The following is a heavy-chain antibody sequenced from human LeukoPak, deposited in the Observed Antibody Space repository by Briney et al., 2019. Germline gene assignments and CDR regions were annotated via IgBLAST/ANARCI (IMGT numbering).Heavy chain of an antibody. V-gene: IGHV4-59*08. J-gene: IGHJ4*02. CDR3: ARLSLGYSGYTYFDY. D-gene: IGHD3-22*01. Sequence: SETLSLTCTVSGGSISSYYWSWIRQPPGKGLEWIGYIYYSGSTNYNPSLKSRATISVDTSKNQFSLKLSSVTAADTAVYYCARLSLGYSGYTYFDYWGQGTLVTVSS. CDR1: GGSISSYY. CDR2: IYYSGST.